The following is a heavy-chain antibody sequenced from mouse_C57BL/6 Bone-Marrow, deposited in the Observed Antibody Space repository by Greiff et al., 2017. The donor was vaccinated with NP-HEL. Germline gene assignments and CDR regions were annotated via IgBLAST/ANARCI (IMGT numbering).Heavy chain of an antibody. J-gene: IGHJ1*03. Sequence: EVKVVESGGDLVKPGGSLKLSCASSGFTFSSYGMSWVRQTPDKRLEWVATISSGGSYTYYPDSVKGRFTISRDNAKNTLYLQMSSLKSEDSATYYCARYSPNGSSYWYFDVWGTGTTVTVSS. V-gene: IGHV5-6*01. CDR1: GFTFSSYG. D-gene: IGHD1-1*01. CDR3: ARYSPNGSSYWYFDV. CDR2: ISSGGSYT.